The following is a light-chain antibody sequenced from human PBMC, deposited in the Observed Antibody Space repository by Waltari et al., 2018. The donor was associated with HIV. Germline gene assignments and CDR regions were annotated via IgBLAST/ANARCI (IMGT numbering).Light chain of an antibody. J-gene: IGLJ1*01. CDR3: NSRDRSGNHL. V-gene: IGLV3-19*01. Sequence: SSDLTQDPAVSVALGQTVRITCQGDSPRDYSASWYQQKPGQAPILVIYGNGDRPSGIPDRFSGSRSGITASLTITGAQAEDEADYYCNSRDRSGNHLFAAGTTVTVL. CDR2: GNG. CDR1: SPRDYS.